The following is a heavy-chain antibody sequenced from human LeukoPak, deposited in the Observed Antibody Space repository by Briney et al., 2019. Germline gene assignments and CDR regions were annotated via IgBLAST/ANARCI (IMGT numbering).Heavy chain of an antibody. CDR1: GYTFTAYY. Sequence: GASVKVSCKASGYTFTAYYMHWVRQAPGRGLEWMGWINPNSGGTNYAQNFQGRVTMTRDTSITTAYMELSSLSSDDTAVYYCARGIVVVSAAWYYYGMDVWGQGTTVTVSS. CDR2: INPNSGGT. CDR3: ARGIVVVSAAWYYYGMDV. V-gene: IGHV1-2*02. D-gene: IGHD2-21*01. J-gene: IGHJ6*02.